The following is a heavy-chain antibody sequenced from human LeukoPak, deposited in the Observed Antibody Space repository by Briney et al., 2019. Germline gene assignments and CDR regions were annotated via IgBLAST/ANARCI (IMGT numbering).Heavy chain of an antibody. CDR2: ISGSGDST. Sequence: PSETLSLTCTVSGYSLSSGFYWGWIRQPPGKGLEWVSGISGSGDSTYYADSVMGRFTISRDNSKNTLYLQLNSLRAEDTAIYYCAKYHWSRSQGWGSFDIWGQGTVVTVSS. CDR3: AKYHWSRSQGWGSFDI. J-gene: IGHJ3*02. V-gene: IGHV3-23*01. D-gene: IGHD2-2*01. CDR1: GYSLSSGF.